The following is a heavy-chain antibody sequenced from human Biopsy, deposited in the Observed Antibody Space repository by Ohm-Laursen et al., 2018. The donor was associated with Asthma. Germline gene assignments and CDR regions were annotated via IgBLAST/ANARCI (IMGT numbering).Heavy chain of an antibody. J-gene: IGHJ6*02. CDR3: ARAVDYSHYYGIDV. D-gene: IGHD3-10*01. CDR1: GYTFNSAG. V-gene: IGHV1-18*01. CDR2: ISVYNGNT. Sequence: ASVKVSCKTSGYTFNSAGITWVRQAPGQGLEWMEWISVYNGNTKVAQKLQGRVTMITDTSTSTAYMELRSLRSDDTAVYFCARAVDYSHYYGIDVWGQGTTVTVS.